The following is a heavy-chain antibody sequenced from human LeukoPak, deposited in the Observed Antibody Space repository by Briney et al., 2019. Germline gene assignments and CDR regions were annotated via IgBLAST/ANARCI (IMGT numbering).Heavy chain of an antibody. CDR3: AREGLYSSGSDFDY. J-gene: IGHJ4*02. V-gene: IGHV1-2*02. CDR2: LNPKTGDT. CDR1: GYTFTGHY. D-gene: IGHD6-25*01. Sequence: ASVKVSCKASGYTFTGHYVHWVRQAPGQGLQWMGYLNPKTGDTKYAQKLQGRVTMTRDTSISTAYMELSGLRSDDTAVYYCAREGLYSSGSDFDYWGQGTLVTVSS.